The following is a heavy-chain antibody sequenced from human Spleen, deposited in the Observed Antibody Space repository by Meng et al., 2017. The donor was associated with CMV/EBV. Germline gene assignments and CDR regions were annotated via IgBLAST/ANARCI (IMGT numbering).Heavy chain of an antibody. CDR3: ARVDTVYYYIGMDV. CDR1: GFTFRNYA. J-gene: IGHJ6*02. D-gene: IGHD5-18*01. V-gene: IGHV3-30*01. CDR2: ISYDGSNK. Sequence: GGSLRLSCAASGFTFRNYAMHWVRQAPGKGLEWVAVISYDGSNKYYADSVKGRFTISRDNSKNTLYLQMNSLRPEDTAVNYCARVDTVYYYIGMDVWGQGTTVTVSS.